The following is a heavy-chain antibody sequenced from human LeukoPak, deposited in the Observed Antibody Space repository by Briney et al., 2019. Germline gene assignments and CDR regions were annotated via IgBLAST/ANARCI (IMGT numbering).Heavy chain of an antibody. CDR3: AKSPTDIVAVPAAILAFDI. J-gene: IGHJ3*02. V-gene: IGHV3-23*01. CDR2: ISFSGVGT. Sequence: SGGSLRLSCAASGFTFSSFAINWVRQAPGKGLEWVSTISFSGVGTYYAASVKGRFTISRDNSRHTLYLQMNSLRAEDTAVYYCAKSPTDIVAVPAAILAFDIWGQGTMVTVSS. D-gene: IGHD2-2*01. CDR1: GFTFSSFA.